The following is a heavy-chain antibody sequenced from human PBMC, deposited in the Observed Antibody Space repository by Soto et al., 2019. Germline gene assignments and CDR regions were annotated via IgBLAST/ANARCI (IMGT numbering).Heavy chain of an antibody. CDR1: GYTFTSYD. J-gene: IGHJ5*02. Sequence: ASVKVSCKASGYTFTSYDINWVRQATGQGLEWMGWMNPNSGNTGYAQKFQGRVTMTRNTSISTAYMELSSLRSEDTAVYYCARGGYCSSTSCYAASFDPWGQGTLVTVS. D-gene: IGHD2-2*03. CDR3: ARGGYCSSTSCYAASFDP. CDR2: MNPNSGNT. V-gene: IGHV1-8*01.